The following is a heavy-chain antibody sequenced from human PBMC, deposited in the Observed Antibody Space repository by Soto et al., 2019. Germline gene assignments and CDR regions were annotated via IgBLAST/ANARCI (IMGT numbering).Heavy chain of an antibody. CDR2: IYWSGDE. Sequence: SGTTLVNPTQTVTLTCSFSGFSVSTVGVGVGWIRQPPGKALEWLAHIYWSGDEHYRPSLKSRLSITKDTSKSQVVLTMTNMDPVDTATYYCAREIAARKVFAFDSLGQGTIVTVS. D-gene: IGHD6-6*01. V-gene: IGHV2-5*01. J-gene: IGHJ3*02. CDR3: AREIAARKVFAFDS. CDR1: GFSVSTVGVG.